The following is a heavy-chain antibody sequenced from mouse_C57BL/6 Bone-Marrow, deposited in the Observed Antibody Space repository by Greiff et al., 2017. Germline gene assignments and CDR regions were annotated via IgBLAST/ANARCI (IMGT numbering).Heavy chain of an antibody. Sequence: QVQLQQPGAELVMPGASVKLSCKASGYTFTSYWLHWVKQRPGPGLEWIGEIDPSDSYTNYNKKFKGKSTLTVDKSSSTAYMQLSSLTSEDSAVYYCARDDGYYDYFDYWGQGTTLTVSS. D-gene: IGHD2-3*01. CDR3: ARDDGYYDYFDY. J-gene: IGHJ2*01. CDR1: GYTFTSYW. V-gene: IGHV1-69*01. CDR2: IDPSDSYT.